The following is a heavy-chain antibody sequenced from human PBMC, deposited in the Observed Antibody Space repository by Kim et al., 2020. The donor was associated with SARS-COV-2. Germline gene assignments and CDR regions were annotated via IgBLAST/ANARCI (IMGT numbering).Heavy chain of an antibody. J-gene: IGHJ6*02. Sequence: GGSLRLSCAASGFTFSSYSMNWVRQAPGKGLEWVSYISSSSSTIYYADSVKGRFTISRYNAKNSLYLQMNSLRAEDTAVYYCARDGATPLYYGMDVWGQGATGTVSS. CDR2: ISSSSSTI. CDR3: ARDGATPLYYGMDV. D-gene: IGHD1-1*01. V-gene: IGHV3-48*04. CDR1: GFTFSSYS.